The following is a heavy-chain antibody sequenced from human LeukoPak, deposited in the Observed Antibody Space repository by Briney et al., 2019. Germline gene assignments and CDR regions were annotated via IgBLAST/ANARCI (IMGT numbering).Heavy chain of an antibody. CDR1: GYTFTVYY. CDR3: ARDRYYDSSGYYEYYYYYYMDV. V-gene: IGHV1-2*06. J-gene: IGHJ6*03. Sequence: ASVKVSCKASGYTFTVYYMHWVRQAPGQGLEWMGRINPNSGGTNYAQKFQGRVTMTRDTSISTAYMELSRLRSDDTAVYYCARDRYYDSSGYYEYYYYYYMDVWGKGTTVTVSS. D-gene: IGHD3-22*01. CDR2: INPNSGGT.